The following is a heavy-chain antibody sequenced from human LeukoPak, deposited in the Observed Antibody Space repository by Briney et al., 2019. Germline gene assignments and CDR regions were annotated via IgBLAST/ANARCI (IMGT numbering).Heavy chain of an antibody. CDR1: GFTFSRYW. CDR3: ARDPRIVGATGASDI. J-gene: IGHJ3*02. V-gene: IGHV3-7*01. CDR2: IKQDGSEK. D-gene: IGHD1-26*01. Sequence: PGGSLRLSCAASGFTFSRYWMSWVRQAPGKGLEWVANIKQDGSEKNYVDSVKGRFTISRDNAKNSLYLQMNSLRAEDTAVSYCARDPRIVGATGASDIWGQGTMVTVSS.